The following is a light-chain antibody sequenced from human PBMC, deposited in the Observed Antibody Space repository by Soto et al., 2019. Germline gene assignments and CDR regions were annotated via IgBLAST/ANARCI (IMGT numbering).Light chain of an antibody. CDR2: GAS. CDR3: QQYNNGPPWT. Sequence: EIVMTQSPATLSVSPGERATLSCRASQSVSSNLAWYQQKPGQAPRLLIYGASTRATGVPARFSGSGSGTEFPLTISSLQSEDLAVYYCQQYNNGPPWTFGQGTKVEIK. CDR1: QSVSSN. J-gene: IGKJ1*01. V-gene: IGKV3-15*01.